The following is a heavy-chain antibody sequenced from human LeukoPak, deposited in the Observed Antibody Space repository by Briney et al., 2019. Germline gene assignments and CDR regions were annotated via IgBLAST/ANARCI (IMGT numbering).Heavy chain of an antibody. CDR1: ARSISSPY. V-gene: IGHV4-59*11. CDR3: ARAVTTIGDYYYYYYMDV. J-gene: IGHJ6*03. Sequence: WESLSLTCPVYARSISSPYWGWVRQPAGRGLGSDGFIYYSGGNNSNPSLKGRVTISVDTSKNQFSLKLSSVTAADTAVYYCARAVTTIGDYYYYYYMDVWGKGTTVTVSS. CDR2: IYYSGGN. D-gene: IGHD3-16*01.